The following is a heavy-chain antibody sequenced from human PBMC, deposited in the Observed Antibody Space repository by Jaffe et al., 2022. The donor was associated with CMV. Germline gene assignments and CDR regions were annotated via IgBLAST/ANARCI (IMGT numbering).Heavy chain of an antibody. CDR2: INHSGST. D-gene: IGHD6-6*01. CDR3: ASLKEYSSSSSYYYYGMDV. J-gene: IGHJ6*02. Sequence: QVQLQQWGAGLLKPSETLSLTCAVYGGSFSGYYWSWIRQPPGKGLEWIGEINHSGSTNYNPSLKSRVTISVDTSKNQFSLKLSSVTAADTAVYYCASLKEYSSSSSYYYYGMDVWGQGTTVTVSS. V-gene: IGHV4-34*01. CDR1: GGSFSGYY.